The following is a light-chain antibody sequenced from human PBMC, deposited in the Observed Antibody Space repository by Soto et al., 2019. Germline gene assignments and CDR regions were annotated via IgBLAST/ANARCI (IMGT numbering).Light chain of an antibody. Sequence: EIVMTQSPATLSVSPGERATLSCRASQSVSSNLAWYQQIPGQAPRLLIYGASTRATGIPARFSGSGSGTDFTLTISSLQPEDFAVYYCQQYNNWPPWTFGQGTKVDIK. CDR2: GAS. V-gene: IGKV3-15*01. CDR1: QSVSSN. CDR3: QQYNNWPPWT. J-gene: IGKJ1*01.